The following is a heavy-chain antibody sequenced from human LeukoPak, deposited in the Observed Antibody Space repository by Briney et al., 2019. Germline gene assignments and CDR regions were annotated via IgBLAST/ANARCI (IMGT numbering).Heavy chain of an antibody. Sequence: GGSPRLSCAASGFTFSSYAMSWVRQAPGKGLEWVSAISGSGGSTYYADSVKGRFTISRDNSKNTLYLQMNSLRAEDTAVYYCAKLGTVTTSEFDYWGQGTLVTVSS. CDR2: ISGSGGST. CDR3: AKLGTVTTSEFDY. D-gene: IGHD4-17*01. CDR1: GFTFSSYA. V-gene: IGHV3-23*01. J-gene: IGHJ4*02.